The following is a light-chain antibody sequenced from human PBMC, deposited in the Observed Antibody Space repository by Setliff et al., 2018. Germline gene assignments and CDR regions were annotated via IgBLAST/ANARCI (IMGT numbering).Light chain of an antibody. CDR2: RNN. V-gene: IGLV1-47*01. J-gene: IGLJ1*01. CDR3: VTWDDSLSAYV. CDR1: TSNIGKNF. Sequence: QSALTQPPSASGTPGQSVTISCSGSTSNIGKNFVYWYQQVPGTVPKLLIYRNNQRPSGVSDRFSGSKSGTSASLAISGLRSEDSADYYCVTWDDSLSAYVFGTGTKVTVL.